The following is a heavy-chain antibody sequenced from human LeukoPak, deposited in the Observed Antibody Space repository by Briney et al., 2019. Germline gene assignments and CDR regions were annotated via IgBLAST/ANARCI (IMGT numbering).Heavy chain of an antibody. CDR2: IKQDGSEK. J-gene: IGHJ4*02. D-gene: IGHD3-22*01. CDR3: ATPLDYYDSSGYHQGGD. CDR1: GFTFSSYW. V-gene: IGHV3-7*03. Sequence: PGGSLRLSCAASGFTFSSYWMTWVRQAPEKGLEWVANIKQDGSEKNYVNSVKGRFIISRDNAKNSLYLRMNSLRVEDTAVYYCATPLDYYDSSGYHQGGDWGQGTLVTVSS.